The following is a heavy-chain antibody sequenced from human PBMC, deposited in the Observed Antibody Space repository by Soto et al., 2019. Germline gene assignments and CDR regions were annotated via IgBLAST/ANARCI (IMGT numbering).Heavy chain of an antibody. CDR3: ARDFRYCSGGSCYPDAFDI. Sequence: EVQLVESGGGLVKPGGSLRLSCAASGFTFSSYSMNWVRQAPGKGLEWVSSISSSSSYIYYADSVKGRFTISRDNAKNSLYLQMNSLRAEDTAVYYCARDFRYCSGGSCYPDAFDIWSQGTMVTVSS. D-gene: IGHD2-15*01. V-gene: IGHV3-21*01. J-gene: IGHJ3*02. CDR2: ISSSSSYI. CDR1: GFTFSSYS.